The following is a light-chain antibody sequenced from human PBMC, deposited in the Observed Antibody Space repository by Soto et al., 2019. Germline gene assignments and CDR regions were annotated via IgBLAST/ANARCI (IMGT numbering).Light chain of an antibody. V-gene: IGLV1-44*01. CDR1: SSNIGRNA. CDR3: AAWDGSFNVQL. J-gene: IGLJ3*02. Sequence: QSMLTQPPSASGTPGQRVTISCSGSSSNIGRNAVSWYRQVPGTAPKLLMYRNDQRPSGVPDRFSGSKSGTSASLTISGLQSDDEAHYFCAAWDGSFNVQLFGGGTQLTVL. CDR2: RND.